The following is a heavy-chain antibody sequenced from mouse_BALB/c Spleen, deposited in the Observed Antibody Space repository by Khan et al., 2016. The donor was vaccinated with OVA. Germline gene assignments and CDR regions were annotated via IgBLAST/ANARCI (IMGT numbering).Heavy chain of an antibody. Sequence: QMQLEESGPGLVAPSQSLSITCTVSGFSLTSYGVHWVRQPPGKGLEWLVVMWSDGSTNYNSVLKSRLSISKDNSKSQVFLKMNSLQTDDTAIYYCARWFDGYSSLYAMDYWGQGTSVTVSS. CDR1: GFSLTSYG. D-gene: IGHD2-3*01. V-gene: IGHV2-6*02. CDR3: ARWFDGYSSLYAMDY. J-gene: IGHJ4*01. CDR2: MWSDGST.